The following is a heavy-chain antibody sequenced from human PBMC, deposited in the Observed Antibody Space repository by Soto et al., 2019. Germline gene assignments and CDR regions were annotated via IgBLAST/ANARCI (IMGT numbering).Heavy chain of an antibody. CDR2: VSSSSIYI. V-gene: IGHV3-21*01. CDR1: GFTFSTYS. Sequence: EVQLVESGGGLVKPGGSLRLSCAASGFTFSTYSMNWVRQAPGKGLEWVSSVSSSSIYIYYADSVKGRFTITRDNAKNSLYLQMNGLRAEDTAVYYCARDLNPSTAVKLVVDYWGQGTLVTVSS. J-gene: IGHJ4*02. D-gene: IGHD4-4*01. CDR3: ARDLNPSTAVKLVVDY.